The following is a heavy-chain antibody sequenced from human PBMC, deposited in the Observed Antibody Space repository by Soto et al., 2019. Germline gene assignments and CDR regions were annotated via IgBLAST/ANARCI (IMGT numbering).Heavy chain of an antibody. D-gene: IGHD3-22*01. CDR2: IYYSGTT. CDR3: ARVATDYNDSSGYLDD. V-gene: IGHV4-31*03. CDR1: SGSISSVGYY. J-gene: IGHJ4*02. Sequence: QVQLQESGPGLVKPSQTLSLTCTVSSGSISSVGYYWSWIRQHPGKGLEWVGHIYYSGTTYHNPSLKSRVTISIDTSKNQFSLKLSSVTAADTAVYYCARVATDYNDSSGYLDDWGQGTLVTVSS.